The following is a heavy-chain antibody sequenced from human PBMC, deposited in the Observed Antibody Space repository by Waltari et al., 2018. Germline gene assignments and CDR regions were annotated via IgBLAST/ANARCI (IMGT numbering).Heavy chain of an antibody. CDR2: ISTTGTA. D-gene: IGHD3-10*01. CDR3: ARDLGLDYGSGNFYRNWFDP. CDR1: GGSISSVDYF. V-gene: IGHV4-61*02. J-gene: IGHJ5*02. Sequence: QVQLQESGPGLVRPSQTLSLTCTVSGGSISSVDYFWSWIRQPAGKGLEWIGRISTTGTANYNPSFNSRVTRSVDTSKNQFSLNLRSVTAADTAVYYCARDLGLDYGSGNFYRNWFDPWGQGTLVTVSS.